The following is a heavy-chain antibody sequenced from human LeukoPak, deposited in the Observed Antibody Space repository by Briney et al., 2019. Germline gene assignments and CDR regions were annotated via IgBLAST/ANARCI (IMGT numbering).Heavy chain of an antibody. Sequence: GGPLRLSCAASGFTFSSYAMSWVRQAQGKGLEWVSAISGGGGSTYYADSVKGRFTISRDNSKNTLSLQMNSLRAEDTAIYYCAKDTDLDYGGNTHYFDYWGQGNLVTVSS. D-gene: IGHD4-23*01. J-gene: IGHJ4*02. CDR2: ISGGGGST. CDR1: GFTFSSYA. V-gene: IGHV3-23*01. CDR3: AKDTDLDYGGNTHYFDY.